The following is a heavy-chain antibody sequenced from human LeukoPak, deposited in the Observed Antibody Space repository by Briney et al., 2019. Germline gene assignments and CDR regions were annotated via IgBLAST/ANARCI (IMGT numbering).Heavy chain of an antibody. V-gene: IGHV4-30-4*08. Sequence: SETLSLTCTVSGGSFSSGNYYWSWIRQPPGKGLEWIGYIYYSGTAYYNPSLKSRVTISVDTSKNQFSLRLTSVTAAGTAVYYCARYDCTSTRCGFDPWGQGTLVTVSS. CDR3: ARYDCTSTRCGFDP. CDR2: IYYSGTA. CDR1: GGSFSSGNYY. J-gene: IGHJ5*02. D-gene: IGHD2-2*01.